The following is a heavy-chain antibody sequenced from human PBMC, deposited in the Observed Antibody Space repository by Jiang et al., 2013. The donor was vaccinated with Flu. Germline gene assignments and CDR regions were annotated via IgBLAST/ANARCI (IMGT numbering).Heavy chain of an antibody. D-gene: IGHD5-24*01. CDR1: GGSISSYY. CDR3: ARHVRSGRRDGYNYPIDY. V-gene: IGHV4-59*08. CDR2: IYYSGST. J-gene: IGHJ4*02. Sequence: GSGLVKPSETLSLTCTVSGGSISSYYWSWIRQPPGKGLEWIGYIYYSGSTNYNPSLKSRVTISVDTSKNQFSLKLSSVTAADTAVYYCARHVRSGRRDGYNYPIDYWGQGTLVTVSS.